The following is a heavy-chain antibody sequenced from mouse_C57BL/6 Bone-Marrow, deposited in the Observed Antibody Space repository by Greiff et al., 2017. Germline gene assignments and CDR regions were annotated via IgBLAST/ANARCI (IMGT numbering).Heavy chain of an antibody. CDR2: IYPGDGDT. D-gene: IGHD1-1*01. Sequence: QVQLQQSGAELVKPGASVKISCKASGYAFSSYWMNWVKQRPGKGLEWIGQIYPGDGDTNYNGKFKGKATLTADKSSSTAYMQLSSLTSEDSAVYFCARGRTTVVATDYWGQGTTLTVSS. CDR1: GYAFSSYW. J-gene: IGHJ2*01. V-gene: IGHV1-80*01. CDR3: ARGRTTVVATDY.